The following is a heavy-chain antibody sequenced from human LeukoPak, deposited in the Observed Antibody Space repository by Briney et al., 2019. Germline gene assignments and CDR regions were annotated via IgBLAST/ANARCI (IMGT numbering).Heavy chain of an antibody. CDR3: ASITMIVDDAFDI. Sequence: SETLSLTCAVSGGSISGGGYSWSWIRQPPGKGLEWIGYIYHSGSTYYNPSLKSRVTISVDRSKNQFSLKLTSVTAADTAVYYCASITMIVDDAFDIWGQGTMVTVSS. CDR1: GGSISGGGYS. J-gene: IGHJ3*02. CDR2: IYHSGST. D-gene: IGHD3-22*01. V-gene: IGHV4-30-2*01.